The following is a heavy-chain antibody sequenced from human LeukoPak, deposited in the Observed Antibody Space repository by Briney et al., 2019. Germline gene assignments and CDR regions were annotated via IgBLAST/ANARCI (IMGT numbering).Heavy chain of an antibody. Sequence: SETLSLTCAVYGGSFSGYYWSWIRQPPGKGLEWIGEINHSGSTNYNPSLKSRVTISVDTSKNQFSLRLRSVTAEDTAVYYCATKYYYGSGSSDHDAFDIWGQGTMVTVSS. CDR1: GGSFSGYY. CDR2: INHSGST. CDR3: ATKYYYGSGSSDHDAFDI. D-gene: IGHD3-10*01. V-gene: IGHV4-34*01. J-gene: IGHJ3*02.